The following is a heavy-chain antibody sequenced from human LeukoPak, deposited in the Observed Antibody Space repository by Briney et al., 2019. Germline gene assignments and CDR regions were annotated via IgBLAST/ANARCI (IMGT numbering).Heavy chain of an antibody. V-gene: IGHV4-39*01. CDR2: MYYSGST. J-gene: IGHJ5*02. D-gene: IGHD4-23*01. CDR1: GGSISSSSYY. Sequence: NTSETLSLTCTVSGGSISSSSYYWGWIRQPPGKGLEWIGSMYYSGSTYYNPSLKSRVTISVDTSKNQFSLRLSSVTAAGTAVYYCARQDYWTDGGPFWFDPWGQGTLVTVSS. CDR3: ARQDYWTDGGPFWFDP.